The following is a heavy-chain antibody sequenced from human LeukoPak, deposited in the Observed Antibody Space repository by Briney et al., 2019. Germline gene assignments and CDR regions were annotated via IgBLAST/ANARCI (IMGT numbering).Heavy chain of an antibody. V-gene: IGHV3-33*01. CDR3: ARGGGYNYEGLDY. CDR2: IWYDGSNK. D-gene: IGHD5-24*01. J-gene: IGHJ4*02. CDR1: GFTLSSYG. Sequence: PGRSLRLSCAASGFTLSSYGMHWVRQAPGKGLEWVAVIWYDGSNKYYADSVKGRFTISRDNSKNTLYLQMNSLRAEDTAVYYCARGGGYNYEGLDYWGQGTLVTVSS.